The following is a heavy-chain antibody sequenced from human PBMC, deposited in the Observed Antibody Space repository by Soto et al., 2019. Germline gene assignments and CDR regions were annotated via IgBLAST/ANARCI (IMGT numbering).Heavy chain of an antibody. V-gene: IGHV4-59*01. CDR3: ARSGLGGSNSSFDY. CDR2: MYYTGST. CDR1: GGSISSYY. D-gene: IGHD1-26*01. Sequence: QVQLQESGPGLVKPSETLSLTCAVSGGSISSYYWSWIRQPPGKGLEWIGCMYYTGSTNYNPSLKSRVSISVDTSKNQFSLKLRSVTTADTAVYYCARSGLGGSNSSFDYWGQGTLVTVSS. J-gene: IGHJ4*02.